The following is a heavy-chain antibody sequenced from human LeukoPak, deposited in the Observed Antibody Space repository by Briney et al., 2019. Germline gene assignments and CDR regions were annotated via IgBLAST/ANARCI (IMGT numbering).Heavy chain of an antibody. D-gene: IGHD4-17*01. CDR2: IYTSGST. Sequence: PSETLSLTCTVSGGSISSGSYYWSWIRQPAGKGLEWIGRIYTSGSTNYNPSLKSRVTISVDMSKNQFSLKLSSVTAADTAVYYCARWGVTTQFLDYWGQGTLVTVSS. J-gene: IGHJ4*02. CDR3: ARWGVTTQFLDY. V-gene: IGHV4-61*02. CDR1: GGSISSGSYY.